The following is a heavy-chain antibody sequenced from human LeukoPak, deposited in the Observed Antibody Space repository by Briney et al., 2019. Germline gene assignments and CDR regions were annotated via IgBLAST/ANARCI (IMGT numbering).Heavy chain of an antibody. J-gene: IGHJ4*02. CDR2: IYYSGST. CDR3: ARYAMVRGVIFLPAGTFDY. Sequence: SETLSLTCTVSGGSISSYYWSWIRQPPGKGLEWIGYIYYSGSTNYNPSLKSRVTISVDTSKSQFSLKLSSVTAADTAVYYCARYAMVRGVIFLPAGTFDYWGQGTLVTVSS. D-gene: IGHD3-10*01. CDR1: GGSISSYY. V-gene: IGHV4-59*01.